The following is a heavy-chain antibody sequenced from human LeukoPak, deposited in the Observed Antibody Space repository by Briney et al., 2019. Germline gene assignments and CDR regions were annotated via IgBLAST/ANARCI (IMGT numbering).Heavy chain of an antibody. J-gene: IGHJ5*02. Sequence: GGSLRLSCAASGFIFSSYWMSWVRQAPGKGLEWVANIKQDGSEKYYVDSVKGRFTISRDNAKNSLYLQMDSLRAEDTAVYYCARDAMGTMVRGVIVNGWFDPWGQGTLVTVSS. CDR1: GFIFSSYW. CDR3: ARDAMGTMVRGVIVNGWFDP. V-gene: IGHV3-7*01. CDR2: IKQDGSEK. D-gene: IGHD3-10*01.